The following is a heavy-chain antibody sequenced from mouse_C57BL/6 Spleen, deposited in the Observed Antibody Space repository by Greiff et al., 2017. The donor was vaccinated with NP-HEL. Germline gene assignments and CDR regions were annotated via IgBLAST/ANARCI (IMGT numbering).Heavy chain of an antibody. CDR2: INPNNGGT. V-gene: IGHV1-18*01. CDR3: ARSRYYGSSYDYYAMDY. Sequence: EVQVVESGPELVKPGASVKIPCKASGYTFTDYNMDWVKQSHGKSLEWIGDINPNNGGTIYNQKFKGKATLTVDKSSSTAYMELRSLTSEDTAVYYCARSRYYGSSYDYYAMDYWGQGTSVTVSS. D-gene: IGHD1-1*01. CDR1: GYTFTDYN. J-gene: IGHJ4*01.